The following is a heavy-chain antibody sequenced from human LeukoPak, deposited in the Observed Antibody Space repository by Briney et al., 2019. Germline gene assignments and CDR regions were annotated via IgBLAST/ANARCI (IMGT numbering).Heavy chain of an antibody. CDR2: IKQDGSEK. CDR1: GFTFSSYW. J-gene: IGHJ4*02. V-gene: IGHV3-7*01. CDR3: AKDLGSRYSSSWSTPSNDY. D-gene: IGHD6-13*01. Sequence: PGGSLRLSCAASGFTFSSYWMSWVRQAPGKGLEWVANIKQDGSEKYYVDSVKGRFTISRDNAKNSLYLQMNSLRAEDTAVYYCAKDLGSRYSSSWSTPSNDYWGQGTLVTVSS.